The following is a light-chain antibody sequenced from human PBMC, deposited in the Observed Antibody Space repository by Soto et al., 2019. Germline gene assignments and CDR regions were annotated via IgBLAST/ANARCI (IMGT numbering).Light chain of an antibody. CDR3: QQYARSSWT. CDR2: DSS. Sequence: DIVLTQSPDTLSLSPGERVTLSCRASQRVSLSYLVWYQQKPGQAPRLLIYDSSTRASGVPDRFDGGGSVTDFTLTITSLEPEDSAVYYCQQYARSSWTFGQGTKLESK. J-gene: IGKJ1*01. CDR1: QRVSLSY. V-gene: IGKV3-20*01.